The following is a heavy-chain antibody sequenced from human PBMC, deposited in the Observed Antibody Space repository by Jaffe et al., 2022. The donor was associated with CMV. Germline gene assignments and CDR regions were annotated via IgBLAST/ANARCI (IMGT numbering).Heavy chain of an antibody. D-gene: IGHD3-10*01. CDR3: ARAPDSMVRGVYFYYFDY. CDR1: GGTFSSYA. J-gene: IGHJ4*02. V-gene: IGHV1-69*01. CDR2: IIPIFGTA. Sequence: QVQLVQSGAEVKKPGSSVKVSCKASGGTFSSYAISWVRQAPGQGLEWMGGIIPIFGTANYAQKFQGRVTITADESTSTAYMELSSLRSEDTAVYYCARAPDSMVRGVYFYYFDYWGQGTLVTVSS.